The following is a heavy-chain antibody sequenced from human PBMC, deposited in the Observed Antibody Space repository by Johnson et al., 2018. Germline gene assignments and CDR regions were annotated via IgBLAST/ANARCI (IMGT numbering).Heavy chain of an antibody. J-gene: IGHJ1*01. CDR3: AAYQAVGATRGFLFYVQH. CDR2: IVVGSGHT. Sequence: QLVQSGPEVKKPGTSVKVSCKASGFTFNNSAVQWVRQARGQRLEWVGCIVVGSGHTNYAQKFQERVTITRAMSTSTAYMGLCSLRSEDTAFHYCAAYQAVGATRGFLFYVQHWGQVTLVTVSS. V-gene: IGHV1-58*01. D-gene: IGHD1-26*01. CDR1: GFTFNNSA.